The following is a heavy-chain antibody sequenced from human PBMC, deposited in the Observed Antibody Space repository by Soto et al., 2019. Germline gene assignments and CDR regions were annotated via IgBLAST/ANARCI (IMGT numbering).Heavy chain of an antibody. D-gene: IGHD2-2*01. CDR1: GYTFTSYD. CDR3: ARGPFEVYCSRTSCYWARLDV. Sequence: GASVNVSCKASGYTFTSYDINWVRQATGQGLEWMGWMNPNSGNTGYAQKFQGRVTMTRNTSISTAYMELSSLRSEDTAVYYCARGPFEVYCSRTSCYWARLDVWGKGTTVTVSS. CDR2: MNPNSGNT. V-gene: IGHV1-8*01. J-gene: IGHJ6*04.